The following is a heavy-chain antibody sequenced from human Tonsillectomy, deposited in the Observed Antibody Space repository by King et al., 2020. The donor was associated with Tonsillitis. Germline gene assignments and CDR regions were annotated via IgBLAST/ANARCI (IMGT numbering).Heavy chain of an antibody. D-gene: IGHD3-10*01. V-gene: IGHV3-30*02. CDR1: GFTFSRYG. Sequence: VQLVESGGGVVQPGGSLRLSCAASGFTFSRYGMHWVRQAPGKGLEWVAFIGYDGRDKYYADSVKGRFTISRDNSKNTLYHQMNSLRAEDTDVYYCAREGIDAFDIWGQGTMVTVSS. CDR2: IGYDGRDK. J-gene: IGHJ3*02. CDR3: AREGIDAFDI.